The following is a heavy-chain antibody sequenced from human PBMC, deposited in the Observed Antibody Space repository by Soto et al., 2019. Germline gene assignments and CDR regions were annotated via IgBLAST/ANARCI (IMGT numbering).Heavy chain of an antibody. CDR3: ARHDIAAAGTCYFDY. Sequence: ETLSLTCTVSGGSISSSSYYWGWIRQPPGKGLEWIGSIYYSGSTYYNPSLKSRVTISVDTSKNQFSLKLSSVTAADTAVYYCARHDIAAAGTCYFDYWGQGTLVTVSS. V-gene: IGHV4-39*01. CDR2: IYYSGST. J-gene: IGHJ4*02. CDR1: GGSISSSSYY. D-gene: IGHD6-13*01.